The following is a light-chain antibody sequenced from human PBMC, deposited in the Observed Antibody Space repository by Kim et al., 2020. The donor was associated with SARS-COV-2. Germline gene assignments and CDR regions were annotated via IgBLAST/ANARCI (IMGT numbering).Light chain of an antibody. CDR1: QSISSW. V-gene: IGKV1-5*03. CDR2: KAS. CDR3: QQYNSR. J-gene: IGKJ4*01. Sequence: DIQMTQSPSTLSASVGDRVTITCRASQSISSWLAWYQQKPGKAPKLLIYKASSLESGVPSRFSGSGSGTEFTLTISSLQPDDFATYYCQQYNSRFGGGTKVDIK.